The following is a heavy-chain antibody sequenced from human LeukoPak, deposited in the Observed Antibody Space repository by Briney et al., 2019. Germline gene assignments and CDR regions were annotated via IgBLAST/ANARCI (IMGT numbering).Heavy chain of an antibody. V-gene: IGHV3-21*01. D-gene: IGHD6-13*01. CDR1: GFTFSSYS. Sequence: PGGSLRLSCAASGFTFSSYSMNWVRQAPGKGLEWVSSISSSSSYIYYADSVKGRFTISRDNAKNSLYLQMNSLRAEDTAVYYCARASMAGLAAAGIDYWGQGTLVTVSS. CDR2: ISSSSSYI. CDR3: ARASMAGLAAAGIDY. J-gene: IGHJ4*02.